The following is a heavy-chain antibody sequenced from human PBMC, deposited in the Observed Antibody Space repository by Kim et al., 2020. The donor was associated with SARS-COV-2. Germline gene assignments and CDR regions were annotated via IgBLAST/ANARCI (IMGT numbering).Heavy chain of an antibody. V-gene: IGHV1-46*01. CDR1: GYTFTSYY. CDR3: ARMRLVADYINWFDP. CDR2: INPSGGST. J-gene: IGHJ5*02. D-gene: IGHD3-16*01. Sequence: ASVKVSCKASGYTFTSYYMHWVRQAPGQGLEWMGIINPSGGSTSYAQKFQGRVTMTRDTSTSTVYMELSSLRSEDTAVYYCARMRLVADYINWFDPWGQGTLVTVSS.